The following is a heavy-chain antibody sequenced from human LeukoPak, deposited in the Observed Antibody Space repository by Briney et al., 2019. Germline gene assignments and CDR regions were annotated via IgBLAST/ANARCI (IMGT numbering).Heavy chain of an antibody. CDR1: GGSISSSSYY. J-gene: IGHJ5*02. D-gene: IGHD1-20*01. CDR2: IYYSGST. V-gene: IGHV4-39*01. Sequence: PSETLSLTCTVSGGSISSSSYYWGWIRQPPGKGLEWIGSIYYSGSTYYNPSLKSRVTISVDTSKNQFSLKLSSVTAADTAVYYCARHGQTNNWNPPNWFDPWGRGTLVTVSS. CDR3: ARHGQTNNWNPPNWFDP.